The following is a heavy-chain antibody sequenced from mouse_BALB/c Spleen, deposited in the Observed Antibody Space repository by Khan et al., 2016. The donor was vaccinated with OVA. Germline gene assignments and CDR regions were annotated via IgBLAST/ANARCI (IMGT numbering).Heavy chain of an antibody. CDR1: GYTFTDYE. J-gene: IGHJ1*01. CDR3: TRSDGYYGYFDV. V-gene: IGHV1-15*01. Sequence: QMQLEESGAELVRPGASVTLSCKASGYTFTDYEMHWVKQTPVHGLEWIGAIDPDTGGTAYNQKFKGQATLTADKSSSTAYMELSSLTSEDSAVYYCTRSDGYYGYFDVWGAGTSVTVSS. CDR2: IDPDTGGT. D-gene: IGHD2-3*01.